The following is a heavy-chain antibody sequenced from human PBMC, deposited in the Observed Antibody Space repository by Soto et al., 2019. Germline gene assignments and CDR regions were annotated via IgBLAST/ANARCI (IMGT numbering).Heavy chain of an antibody. CDR2: ISSNGGST. V-gene: IGHV3-64*04. CDR3: ARGSPGFWSGYFRFDP. D-gene: IGHD3-3*01. J-gene: IGHJ5*02. CDR1: GFTFSSYA. Sequence: PGGSLRLSCSASGFTFSSYAMHWVRQAPGKGLEYVSAISSNGGSTYYADSVKGRFTISRDNSKNTLYLQMNSLRAEDTAVYYCARGSPGFWSGYFRFDPWGQGTLVTVSS.